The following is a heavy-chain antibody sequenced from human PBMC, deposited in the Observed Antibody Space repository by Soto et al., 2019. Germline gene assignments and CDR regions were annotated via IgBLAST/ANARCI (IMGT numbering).Heavy chain of an antibody. CDR1: GFTFSSYA. J-gene: IGHJ5*02. Sequence: EVQLLESGAGLVQPGGSLRLSCAASGFTFSSYAMSWVRQAPGKGLDWVSAISVSGGSTYYADSVKGRFTISRDNSKNTLYLQMNSLRAEDTAVYYCAKDSGRSGWFNWFDPWGQGTLVTVSS. V-gene: IGHV3-23*01. CDR2: ISVSGGST. CDR3: AKDSGRSGWFNWFDP. D-gene: IGHD6-19*01.